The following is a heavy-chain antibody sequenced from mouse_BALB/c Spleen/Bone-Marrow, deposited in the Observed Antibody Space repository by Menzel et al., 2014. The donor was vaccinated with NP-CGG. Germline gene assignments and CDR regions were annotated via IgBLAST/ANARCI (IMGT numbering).Heavy chain of an antibody. CDR1: GFTFSNSY. J-gene: IGHJ3*01. Sequence: VQLQQSGGELVKPGTSVKLSCKTSGFTFSNSYISWLKLKPGQSLEWIAWIIGGTGGTTYNQKFTGKAQLTVDTSSNTAYIQLNSLTTEDSAIYYCARPLCGSSFAWFAYWGQGTLVTVSA. CDR3: ARPLCGSSFAWFAY. V-gene: IGHV1-55*01. D-gene: IGHD1-1*01. CDR2: IIGGTGGT.